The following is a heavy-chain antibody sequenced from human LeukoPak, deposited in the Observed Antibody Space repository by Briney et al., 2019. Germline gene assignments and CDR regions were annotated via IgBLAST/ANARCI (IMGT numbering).Heavy chain of an antibody. V-gene: IGHV4-34*01. CDR1: GGSFSGYH. J-gene: IGHJ4*02. D-gene: IGHD2-2*01. CDR3: ARVRPAAPDGYYFDS. Sequence: SETLSLTCAVYGGSFSGYHWSWIRQSPGKGREWIGEINHGGSTKYNPSLKSRITMAVDTSKNEFSLKLSSVTAADTAVYYCARVRPAAPDGYYFDSWGQGTLVTVSS. CDR2: INHGGST.